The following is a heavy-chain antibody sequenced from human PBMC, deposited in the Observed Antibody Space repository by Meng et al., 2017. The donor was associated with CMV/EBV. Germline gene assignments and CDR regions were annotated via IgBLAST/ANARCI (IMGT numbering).Heavy chain of an antibody. Sequence: QVQLPQGGAGMLKPSGSLSPACAVDGGSFSGYYWSWLRQPPGKGLGWIGENNHSGSTNYNPSLKSRVTISVDTSKNQFSLKLSSVTAADTAVYYCARGGNWFDPWGQGTLVTVSS. V-gene: IGHV4-34*01. CDR3: ARGGNWFDP. CDR1: GGSFSGYY. J-gene: IGHJ5*02. CDR2: NNHSGST.